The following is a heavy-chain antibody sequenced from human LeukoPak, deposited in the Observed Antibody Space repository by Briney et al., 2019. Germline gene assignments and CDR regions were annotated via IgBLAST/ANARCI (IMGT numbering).Heavy chain of an antibody. D-gene: IGHD3-22*01. CDR2: INQSGST. J-gene: IGHJ4*02. V-gene: IGHV4-34*01. Sequence: PSETLSLTCAVYGGSFSGYYWSWIRQPPGKGMEWIGEINQSGSTNYNPSLKSRVTISIDTSKNQFSLKLSSVTAVYTAVYYCARRPLTYYYDSSGYYNYFDYWGQGTLVTVSS. CDR1: GGSFSGYY. CDR3: ARRPLTYYYDSSGYYNYFDY.